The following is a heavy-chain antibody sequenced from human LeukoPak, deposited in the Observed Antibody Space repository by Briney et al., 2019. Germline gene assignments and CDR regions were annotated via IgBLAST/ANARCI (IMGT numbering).Heavy chain of an antibody. V-gene: IGHV4-61*02. CDR2: IYTSGST. CDR1: GGSISSGSYY. J-gene: IGHJ5*02. Sequence: SETLSLTCTVSGGSISSGSYYWSWIRQPAGKGLEWIGRIYTSGSTNYNPSLKSRVTISVDTSKNQFSLKLSSVTAADTAVYYCARDLGGSYEGDNWFDPWGQGTLVTVSS. CDR3: ARDLGGSYEGDNWFDP. D-gene: IGHD1-26*01.